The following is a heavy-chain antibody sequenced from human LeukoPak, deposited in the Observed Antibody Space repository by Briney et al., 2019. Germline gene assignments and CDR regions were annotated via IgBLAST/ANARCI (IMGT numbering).Heavy chain of an antibody. D-gene: IGHD3-10*02. J-gene: IGHJ4*02. CDR2: IRNDGSNK. CDR1: GFTFSSYG. Sequence: PGGSLRLSCAASGFTFSSYGMHWVRQAPGKGLEWVAFIRNDGSNKYYADSMKGRFTTSRDNSKNTLYLQMNSLKAEDTAFYYCAKEHYVFGGKSLWGQGTLVTVSS. V-gene: IGHV3-30*02. CDR3: AKEHYVFGGKSL.